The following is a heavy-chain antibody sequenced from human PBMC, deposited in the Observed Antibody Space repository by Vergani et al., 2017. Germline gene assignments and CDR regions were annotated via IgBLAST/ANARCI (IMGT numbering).Heavy chain of an antibody. CDR1: GFTFSSYA. J-gene: IGHJ6*02. V-gene: IGHV3-30*01. CDR2: ISYDGSNK. CDR3: ARCYGSGKVSYYYYGMDV. Sequence: QVQLVESGGGVVQPGRSLRLSCAASGFTFSSYAMHWVRQAPGKGLEWVAVISYDGSNKYYADSVKGRFTISRDNSKNALYLQMNSLRAEDTAVYYCARCYGSGKVSYYYYGMDVWGQGTTVTVSS. D-gene: IGHD3-10*01.